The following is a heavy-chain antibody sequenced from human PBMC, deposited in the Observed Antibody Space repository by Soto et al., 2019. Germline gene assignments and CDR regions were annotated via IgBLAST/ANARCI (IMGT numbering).Heavy chain of an antibody. CDR3: ASTYDSSGYYYVGGYYYYYYGMDV. D-gene: IGHD3-22*01. V-gene: IGHV4-59*08. CDR2: IYYSGST. J-gene: IGHJ6*02. CDR1: GGSSRGYY. Sequence: SETLSLTCTVAGGSSRGYYWSWIRQPPGKGLEWIGYIYYSGSTNYNPSLKSRVTISVDTSKNQFSLKLSSVTAADTAVYYCASTYDSSGYYYVGGYYYYYYGMDVWGQGTTVTVSS.